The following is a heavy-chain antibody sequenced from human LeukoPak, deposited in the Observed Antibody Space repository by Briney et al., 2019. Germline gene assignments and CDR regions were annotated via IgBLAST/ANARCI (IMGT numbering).Heavy chain of an antibody. Sequence: SETLSLTCTVSGGSISSYYWSWIRQPPGKGLEWIGYIYYSGSTNYNPSLKSRVTISVDTSKNQFSLKLSSVTAADTAVYYCASSNYTYYYDSSGPSFDYWGQGTLVTVSS. CDR2: IYYSGST. CDR1: GGSISSYY. CDR3: ASSNYTYYYDSSGPSFDY. D-gene: IGHD3-22*01. J-gene: IGHJ4*02. V-gene: IGHV4-59*08.